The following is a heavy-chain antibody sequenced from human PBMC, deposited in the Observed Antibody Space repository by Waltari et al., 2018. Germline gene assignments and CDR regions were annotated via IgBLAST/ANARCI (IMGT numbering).Heavy chain of an antibody. CDR1: GGSFSGYY. CDR3: RRAVAASYYYYMDV. J-gene: IGHJ6*03. Sequence: QVQLQQWGAGRLKPSETLSLTCAVYGGSFSGYYWSWIRQPPGKGLEWIGEINHSGSTNYNPSLKSRVTISVDTSKNQFSLKLSSVTAADTAVYYCRRAVAASYYYYMDVWGKGTTVTVSS. V-gene: IGHV4-34*01. D-gene: IGHD6-19*01. CDR2: INHSGST.